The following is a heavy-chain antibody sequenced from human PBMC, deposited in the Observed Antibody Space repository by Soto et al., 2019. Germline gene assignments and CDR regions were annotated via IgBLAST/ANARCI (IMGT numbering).Heavy chain of an antibody. J-gene: IGHJ4*02. CDR3: AKDRGGFANGWEYFDF. CDR1: GFTFSSYT. Sequence: ESGGGFVQPGGSLRVSCAASGFTFSSYTMGWVRQAPGKGLEWVSSVSGRGANTYYADSVKGRFTISRDNSKNTLNLQMNNLRGEDTAVYYCAKDRGGFANGWEYFDFWGQGTLVIVSS. D-gene: IGHD6-19*01. V-gene: IGHV3-23*01. CDR2: VSGRGANT.